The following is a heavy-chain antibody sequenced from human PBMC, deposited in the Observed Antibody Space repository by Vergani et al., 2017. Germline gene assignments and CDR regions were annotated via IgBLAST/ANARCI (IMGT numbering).Heavy chain of an antibody. CDR1: GFSFSSYS. CDR2: ISGSSSYV. J-gene: IGHJ4*02. D-gene: IGHD2-8*01. Sequence: EVQLVESGGGLVKPGGSLRLSCAASGFSFSSYSMNWVRQAPGKGLEWVASISGSSSYVFYRDSVEGRFTMTRDNAKKSVYLQRNSLRAEDTAMYFCARGLGDCTHIRCSPPYYWGQGTQVTVSS. V-gene: IGHV3-21*02. CDR3: ARGLGDCTHIRCSPPYY.